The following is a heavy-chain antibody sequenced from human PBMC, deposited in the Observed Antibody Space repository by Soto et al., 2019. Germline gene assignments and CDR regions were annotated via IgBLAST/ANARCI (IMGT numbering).Heavy chain of an antibody. CDR3: ARCGGYDFWSGYCNFDY. J-gene: IGHJ4*02. CDR2: IYYSGST. V-gene: IGHV4-30-4*01. Sequence: QVQLQESGPGLVKPSQTLSLTCTVSGGSISSGDYYWSWIRQPPGKGLEWIGYIYYSGSTYYNPSLKSRVTISVDTSTIQFTLKLSAVTAADTAVYYCARCGGYDFWSGYCNFDYWGQGTLVTVSS. D-gene: IGHD3-3*01. CDR1: GGSISSGDYY.